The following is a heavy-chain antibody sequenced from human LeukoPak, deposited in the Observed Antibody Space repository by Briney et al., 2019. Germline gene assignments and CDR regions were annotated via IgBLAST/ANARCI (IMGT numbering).Heavy chain of an antibody. J-gene: IGHJ6*03. D-gene: IGHD5-24*01. Sequence: PSETLSLTCGVYVGSFSGYDWSWVPQPPGKGLEWSGEINDGGDTNYNPSLKSRVTMSVDTSKNHFSLEVRSMTAADTAVYYCARGLGWKVATMGLFFMDVWGEGTTVTVSS. CDR1: VGSFSGYD. CDR3: ARGLGWKVATMGLFFMDV. V-gene: IGHV4-34*01. CDR2: INDGGDT.